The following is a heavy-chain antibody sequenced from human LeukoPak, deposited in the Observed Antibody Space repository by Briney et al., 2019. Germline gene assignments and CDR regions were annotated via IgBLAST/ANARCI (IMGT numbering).Heavy chain of an antibody. J-gene: IGHJ4*02. Sequence: SETLSLTCAVYGGSFSGYYWSWIRQPPGKGLEWIGEINHSGSTNYNPSLKSRVTISVDTSKNKCSLKLSYVTAADRAGYYGATVYSGYDVVGEDYWGQGTLVTVSS. CDR3: ATVYSGYDVVGEDY. D-gene: IGHD5-12*01. V-gene: IGHV4-34*01. CDR1: GGSFSGYY. CDR2: INHSGST.